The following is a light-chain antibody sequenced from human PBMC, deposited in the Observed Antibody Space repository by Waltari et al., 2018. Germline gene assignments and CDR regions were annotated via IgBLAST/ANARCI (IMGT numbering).Light chain of an antibody. CDR1: QGISSR. CDR2: TAS. CDR3: LQAYSFPRT. Sequence: DIQMTQFPSFVSASVGDRVTITCRASQGISSRLAWYQQKPGKAPKLLIYTASTLQSGVPSRFSGSGSGTEFTLIITPLQPEDFATYFCLQAYSFPRTFGQGTKLEIK. J-gene: IGKJ2*01. V-gene: IGKV1-12*01.